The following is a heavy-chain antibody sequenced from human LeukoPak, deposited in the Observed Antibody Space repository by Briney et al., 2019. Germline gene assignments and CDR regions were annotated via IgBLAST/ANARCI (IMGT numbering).Heavy chain of an antibody. CDR3: ARKVVPAALEAFDI. Sequence: GSLRLSCAASGFTFSSYWMSWVRQAPGKGLEWVANIKQDGSEKYYVDSVKGRFTISRDNAKNSLYLQMNSLRAEDTAVYYCARKVVPAALEAFDIWGQGTMVTVSS. CDR2: IKQDGSEK. CDR1: GFTFSSYW. D-gene: IGHD2-2*01. V-gene: IGHV3-7*01. J-gene: IGHJ3*02.